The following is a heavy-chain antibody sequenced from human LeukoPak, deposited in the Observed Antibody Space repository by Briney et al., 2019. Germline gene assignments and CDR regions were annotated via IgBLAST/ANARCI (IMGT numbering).Heavy chain of an antibody. CDR1: GFTFSSYG. Sequence: GGSLRLSCAASGFTFSSYGMHWVRQAPGTGLEWVAVISHDGDHKYHADSVKGRFTISRDNSKNTLYLQMNALRAEDTAVYYCASRVVTSFDYWGQGTLVTVSS. D-gene: IGHD3-3*01. CDR2: ISHDGDHK. J-gene: IGHJ4*02. V-gene: IGHV3-30*19. CDR3: ASRVVTSFDY.